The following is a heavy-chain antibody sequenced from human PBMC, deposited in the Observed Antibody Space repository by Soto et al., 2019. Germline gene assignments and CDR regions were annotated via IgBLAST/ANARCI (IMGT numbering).Heavy chain of an antibody. Sequence: QLQLQESGPGLVKPSETLSLTCTVSGGSISSSSYYWGWIRQPPGKGLEWIGSIYYRESTYYNPTLMSRVTKSVDTSKIQFSLRLSSVTAADTAVYYCARRFWNYGDCQEQDSFDYWGQGTLVTVSS. CDR3: ARRFWNYGDCQEQDSFDY. V-gene: IGHV4-39*01. CDR2: IYYREST. J-gene: IGHJ4*02. CDR1: GGSISSSSYY. D-gene: IGHD4-17*01.